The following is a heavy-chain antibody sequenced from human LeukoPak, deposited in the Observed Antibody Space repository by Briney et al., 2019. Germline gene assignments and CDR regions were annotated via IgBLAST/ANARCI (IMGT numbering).Heavy chain of an antibody. Sequence: ASVKVSCKASGYTFTDYYMHWVRQAPGQGLEWMGWLNPNSGDTNYAQKFQGRVSMTRDTSISTAYMDLSDLRSDDTAVYYCARGRNIEMTTMSGGSDYWGQGTLVTVSS. J-gene: IGHJ4*02. D-gene: IGHD5-24*01. CDR2: LNPNSGDT. V-gene: IGHV1-2*02. CDR3: ARGRNIEMTTMSGGSDY. CDR1: GYTFTDYY.